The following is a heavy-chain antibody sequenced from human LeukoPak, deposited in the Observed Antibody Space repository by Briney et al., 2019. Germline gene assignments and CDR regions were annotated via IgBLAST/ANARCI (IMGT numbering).Heavy chain of an antibody. Sequence: PGGSLRLSCAASGFTFSSYGMHWVRQAPGRGLEWVAVIWYDGSNKYYADSVKGRFTISRDNSKNTLYLQMNSLRAEDTAVYYCARDSWSDGYGNAFDIWGQGTMVTVSS. CDR2: IWYDGSNK. CDR1: GFTFSSYG. CDR3: ARDSWSDGYGNAFDI. D-gene: IGHD5-18*01. J-gene: IGHJ3*02. V-gene: IGHV3-33*01.